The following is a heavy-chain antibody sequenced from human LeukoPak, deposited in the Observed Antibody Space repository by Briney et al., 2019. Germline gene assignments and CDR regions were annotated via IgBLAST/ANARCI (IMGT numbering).Heavy chain of an antibody. J-gene: IGHJ2*01. CDR2: INHSGIT. D-gene: IGHD6-19*01. V-gene: IGHV4-34*01. Sequence: SETLSLTCAVYGGSFSGYYWSWIRQPPGKGLEWIGEINHSGITSYNPSVKSRVTISVDTSKNQFSLKLSSVTAADTAVYYCVRDGAVAGRYWYFDLWGRGTLVTVSS. CDR1: GGSFSGYY. CDR3: VRDGAVAGRYWYFDL.